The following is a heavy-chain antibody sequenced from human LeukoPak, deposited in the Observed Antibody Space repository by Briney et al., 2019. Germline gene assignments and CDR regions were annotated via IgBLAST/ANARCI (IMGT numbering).Heavy chain of an antibody. Sequence: GASVKVSCKASGYTFTGYYLHLVRQAPGQGLQWMGWINPTSGATNYAQKFQGRVTMTRDTSSSTAYMELSRLRSDDTAVYYCARDLIPNSSGWYSGHYYMDVWGKGTTVTVSS. CDR2: INPTSGAT. V-gene: IGHV1-2*02. CDR1: GYTFTGYY. J-gene: IGHJ6*03. D-gene: IGHD6-19*01. CDR3: ARDLIPNSSGWYSGHYYMDV.